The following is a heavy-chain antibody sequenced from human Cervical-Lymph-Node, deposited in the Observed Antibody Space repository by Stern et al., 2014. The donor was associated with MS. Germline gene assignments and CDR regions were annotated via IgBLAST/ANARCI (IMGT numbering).Heavy chain of an antibody. CDR3: ARGTPRYYYYGMDV. J-gene: IGHJ6*02. Sequence: QVQLQQWGAGLLKPSETLSLTCGVSGGSFSGYYWSWIRQPPGKGLEWIGEISHSGSTRSSPSLKSRVTISVETSLGQVSLKLSSVTAADTAVYYCARGTPRYYYYGMDVWGQGTTVTISS. CDR2: ISHSGST. CDR1: GGSFSGYY. V-gene: IGHV4-34*01.